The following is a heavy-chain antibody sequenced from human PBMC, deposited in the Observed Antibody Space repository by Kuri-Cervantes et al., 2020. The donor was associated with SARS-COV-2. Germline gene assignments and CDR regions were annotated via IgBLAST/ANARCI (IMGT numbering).Heavy chain of an antibody. CDR1: GGSISSYY. V-gene: IGHV4-59*01. D-gene: IGHD5-18*01. CDR2: IYYSGST. CDR3: ARDVQGYSYGSGYYYYGMDV. Sequence: SETLSLICTVSGGSISSYYWSWIRQPPGKGLEWIGYIYYSGSTNYNPSLKSQVTISVDTSKNQFSLKLSSVTAADTAVYYCARDVQGYSYGSGYYYYGMDVWGQGTTVTVSS. J-gene: IGHJ6*02.